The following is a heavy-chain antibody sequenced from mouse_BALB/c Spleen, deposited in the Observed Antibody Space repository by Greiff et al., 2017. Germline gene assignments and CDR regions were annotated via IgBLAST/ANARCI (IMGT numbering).Heavy chain of an antibody. CDR3: ARRGLLLYAMDY. Sequence: QVQLQQSGAELMKPGASVKISCKATGYTFSSYWIEWVKQRPGHGLEWIGEILPGSGSTNYNEKFKGKATFTADTSSNTAYMQLSSLTSEDSAVYYCARRGLLLYAMDYWGQGTSVTVSS. CDR2: ILPGSGST. D-gene: IGHD2-13*01. J-gene: IGHJ4*01. V-gene: IGHV1-9*01. CDR1: GYTFSSYW.